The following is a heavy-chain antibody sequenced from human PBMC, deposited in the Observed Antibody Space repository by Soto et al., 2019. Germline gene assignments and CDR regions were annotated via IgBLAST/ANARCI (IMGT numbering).Heavy chain of an antibody. V-gene: IGHV3-74*01. CDR3: TSDTFGGSDS. Sequence: EVQLVESGGGLVQPGGSLRLSCAASEFVFSTYWMHWVRQAPGKGLVWVSRIDPYGTGIRYADSVKGRFTISRDNAKNTLYLQMNSLRAEDTAVYYCTSDTFGGSDSWGQGTLVTVSS. D-gene: IGHD2-15*01. CDR2: IDPYGTGI. CDR1: EFVFSTYW. J-gene: IGHJ5*01.